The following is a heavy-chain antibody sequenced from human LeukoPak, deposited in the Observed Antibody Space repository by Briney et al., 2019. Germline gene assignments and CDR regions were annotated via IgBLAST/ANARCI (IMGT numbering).Heavy chain of an antibody. CDR3: AKTGTTRRYYYGMDV. D-gene: IGHD1-7*01. CDR1: VYTFTSYG. J-gene: IGHJ6*02. CDR2: ISAYNGNT. V-gene: IGHV1-18*01. Sequence: ASVKVSCKASVYTFTSYGISWVRQAPGQGLEWMGWISAYNGNTNYAQKLQGRVTMTTDTSTSTAYMELRSLRSDDTAVYYCAKTGTTRRYYYGMDVWGQGTTVTVSS.